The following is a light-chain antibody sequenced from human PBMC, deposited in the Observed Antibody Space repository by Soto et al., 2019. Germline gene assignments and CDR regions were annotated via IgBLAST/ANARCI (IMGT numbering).Light chain of an antibody. Sequence: EIVLTQSPATLSLSPGERATLSCRASQSVSNNLGWYQQKPGQAPRLLIYDASNRATDIPARFSGSGSGTDFTLTINSLEPEDFADYYCQQRSNWPRTFGHGTKLEIK. V-gene: IGKV3-11*01. CDR3: QQRSNWPRT. CDR1: QSVSNN. CDR2: DAS. J-gene: IGKJ2*01.